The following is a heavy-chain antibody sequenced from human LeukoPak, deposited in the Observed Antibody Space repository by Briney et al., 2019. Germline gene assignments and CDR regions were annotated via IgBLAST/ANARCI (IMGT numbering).Heavy chain of an antibody. Sequence: GRSLRLSCAASGFTFSSYGMPWARQAPGKGLEWVAVISYDGSNKYYADSVKGRFTISRDNSKNTLYLQMNSLRAEDTAVYYCAKDLDSSGSFDYWGQGTLVTVSS. V-gene: IGHV3-30*18. D-gene: IGHD3-22*01. J-gene: IGHJ4*02. CDR3: AKDLDSSGSFDY. CDR1: GFTFSSYG. CDR2: ISYDGSNK.